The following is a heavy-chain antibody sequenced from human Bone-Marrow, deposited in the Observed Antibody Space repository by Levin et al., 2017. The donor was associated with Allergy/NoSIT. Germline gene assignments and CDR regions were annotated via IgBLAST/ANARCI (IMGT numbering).Heavy chain of an antibody. Sequence: GGSLRLSCAASGFTFGKYAMHWARQAPGKGLEYISSINKDGGGTFYAPSVNGRFTISRDNSKNTLYLEMGKLRGEDTAIYLCSRGDDGGCYLDTWGQGTLVTVSS. CDR1: GFTFGKYA. D-gene: IGHD4/OR15-4a*01. V-gene: IGHV3-64*01. CDR3: SRGDDGGCYLDT. CDR2: INKDGGGT. J-gene: IGHJ4*02.